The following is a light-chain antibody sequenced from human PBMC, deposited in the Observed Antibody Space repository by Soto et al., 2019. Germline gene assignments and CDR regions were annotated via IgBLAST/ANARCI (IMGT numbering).Light chain of an antibody. V-gene: IGLV1-40*01. CDR3: QSYDSSLSGSGV. CDR1: SANIGAGID. J-gene: IGLJ1*01. CDR2: YND. Sequence: QSVLTQPPSVSAAPGQTVTISCTGSSANIGAGIDVHWYQQVPGTAPKLLIYYNDHRPSGVPDRFSASKSGTSASLAITGLQAEDEADYYCQSYDSSLSGSGVFGTGTKVTVL.